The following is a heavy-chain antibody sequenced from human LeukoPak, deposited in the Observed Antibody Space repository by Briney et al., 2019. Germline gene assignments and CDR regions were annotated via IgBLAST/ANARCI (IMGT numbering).Heavy chain of an antibody. Sequence: SVKVSCKASGGTFSSYAISWVRQAPGQGLEWMGGIIPIFGTANYAQKFQGRVTITADTSTSTAYMELRNLISEDTAEYYCARDPGAYGDYFRPSGWDSWGQGTLVTVSS. CDR3: ARDPGAYGDYFRPSGWDS. V-gene: IGHV1-69*06. CDR1: GGTFSSYA. J-gene: IGHJ4*02. CDR2: IIPIFGTA. D-gene: IGHD4-17*01.